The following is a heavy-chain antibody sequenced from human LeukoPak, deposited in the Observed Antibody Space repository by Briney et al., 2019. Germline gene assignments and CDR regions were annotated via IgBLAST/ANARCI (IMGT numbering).Heavy chain of an antibody. CDR3: ARGLDGGSFDY. D-gene: IGHD3-16*01. V-gene: IGHV4-59*12. CDR1: GGSISSYY. CDR2: TYHRGST. Sequence: SETLSLTCTVSGGSISSYYWSWIRQPPGKGLEWIGYTYHRGSTYYNPSLKSRVTISVDRSKNQFSLKLSSVTAADTAVYYCARGLDGGSFDYWGQGTLVTVSS. J-gene: IGHJ4*02.